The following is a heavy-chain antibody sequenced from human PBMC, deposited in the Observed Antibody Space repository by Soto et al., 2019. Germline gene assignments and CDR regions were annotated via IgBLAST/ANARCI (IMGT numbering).Heavy chain of an antibody. CDR2: INTNTGNP. V-gene: IGHV7-4-1*01. CDR3: AREGWDYGSGSNWFDP. Sequence: QVQLVQSGSELKKPGASVKVSCKTSGYTFTSYAMNWVRQAPGQWLEWMGWINTNTGNPTYAQGFTGRFVFSLDTSVSTAYLQICSLKAEDTAVCYCAREGWDYGSGSNWFDPWGQGTLVTVSS. J-gene: IGHJ5*02. D-gene: IGHD3-10*01. CDR1: GYTFTSYA.